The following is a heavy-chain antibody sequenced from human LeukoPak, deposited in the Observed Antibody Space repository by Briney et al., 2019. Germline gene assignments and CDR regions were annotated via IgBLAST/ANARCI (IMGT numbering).Heavy chain of an antibody. V-gene: IGHV3-33*01. D-gene: IGHD3-10*01. CDR3: ARDSQLGRGVIISTEYYFDY. CDR2: IWYDGSNK. CDR1: GFTFSSYG. Sequence: PGGSLRLSCAASGFTFSSYGMHWVRQAPGKGLEWVAVIWYDGSNKYYADSVKGRFTISRDNSKNTLYLQMNSLRAEDTAVYYCARDSQLGRGVIISTEYYFDYWAREPWSPSPQ. J-gene: IGHJ4*02.